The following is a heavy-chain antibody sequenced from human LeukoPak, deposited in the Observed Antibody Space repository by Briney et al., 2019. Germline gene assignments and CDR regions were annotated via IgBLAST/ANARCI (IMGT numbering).Heavy chain of an antibody. CDR3: AKSEAYYYGSGSYWWGAFDI. D-gene: IGHD3-10*01. V-gene: IGHV3-21*01. Sequence: PGGSLRLSCAASGFTFSSYSMNWVRQAPGKGLEWVSSISSSSSYIYYADSVKGRFTISRDNAKNSLYLQMNSLRAEDTAVYYCAKSEAYYYGSGSYWWGAFDIWGQGTMVTVSS. CDR2: ISSSSSYI. CDR1: GFTFSSYS. J-gene: IGHJ3*02.